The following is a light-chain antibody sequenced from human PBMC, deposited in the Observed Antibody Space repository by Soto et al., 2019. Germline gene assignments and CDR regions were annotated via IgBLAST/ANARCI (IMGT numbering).Light chain of an antibody. CDR3: QQYNTSPPT. V-gene: IGKV3-20*01. Sequence: EIVLTQSPGTLSLSPGERATLSCRASQSVSSTYLAWYQQKPGQAPRLLIYGASSRATGIPDRFSGSGSGTDFTLTISRLEPEDFAVYYCQQYNTSPPTFGQGTKVDNK. CDR2: GAS. CDR1: QSVSSTY. J-gene: IGKJ1*01.